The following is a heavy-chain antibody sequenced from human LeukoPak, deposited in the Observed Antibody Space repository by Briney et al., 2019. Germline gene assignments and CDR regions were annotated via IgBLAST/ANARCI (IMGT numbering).Heavy chain of an antibody. CDR1: GGSISSSSYY. CDR2: IYYSGST. CDR3: ARALGFTAPEAFDY. Sequence: PSETLSLTCTVSGGSISSSSYYWGWIRQPPGKGLEWIGSIYYSGSTYYNPSLKSRVTISVDTSKNQFSLKLSSVTAADTAVYYCARALGFTAPEAFDYWGQGTLVTVSS. V-gene: IGHV4-39*07. D-gene: IGHD5-18*01. J-gene: IGHJ4*02.